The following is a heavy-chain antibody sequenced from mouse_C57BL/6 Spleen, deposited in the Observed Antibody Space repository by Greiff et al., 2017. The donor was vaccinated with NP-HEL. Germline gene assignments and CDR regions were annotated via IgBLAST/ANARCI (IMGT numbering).Heavy chain of an antibody. CDR2: INYDGSST. J-gene: IGHJ4*01. V-gene: IGHV5-16*01. D-gene: IGHD2-4*01. CDR3: ARAGVYYDYEEAMDY. Sequence: EVQLVESEGGLVQPGSSMKLSCTASGFTFSDYYMAWVRQVPEKGLEWVANINYDGSSTYYLDSLKSRFIISRDNAKNILYLQMSSLKSEDTATYYCARAGVYYDYEEAMDYWGQGTSVTVSS. CDR1: GFTFSDYY.